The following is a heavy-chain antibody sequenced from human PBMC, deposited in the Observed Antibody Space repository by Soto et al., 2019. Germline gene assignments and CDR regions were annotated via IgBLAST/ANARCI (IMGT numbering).Heavy chain of an antibody. CDR2: ISADNRNT. Sequence: EASVKVSCKASRYTFTSDGISWVRQSPGQALAWMGWISADNRNTNYAQKLQGRVTMTTDTSKSTAYMELRSLRSDDTAVYYCARDYGSGSYLSLVGMAVWGQGTTVPVSS. V-gene: IGHV1-18*01. J-gene: IGHJ6*02. D-gene: IGHD3-10*01. CDR1: RYTFTSDG. CDR3: ARDYGSGSYLSLVGMAV.